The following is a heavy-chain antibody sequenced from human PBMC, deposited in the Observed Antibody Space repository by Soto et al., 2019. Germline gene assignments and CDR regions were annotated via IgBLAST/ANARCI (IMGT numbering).Heavy chain of an antibody. CDR2: INPNSGGT. D-gene: IGHD2-2*01. Sequence: GASVKVSCKASGYTFTGYYMHWVRQAPGQGLEWMGWINPNSGGTNYAQKFQGRVTMTRDTSISTAYMELTSLTYDDTAVYYCARDVSGPGATYVMDVWGQGTTVTVSS. V-gene: IGHV1-2*02. CDR3: ARDVSGPGATYVMDV. CDR1: GYTFTGYY. J-gene: IGHJ6*02.